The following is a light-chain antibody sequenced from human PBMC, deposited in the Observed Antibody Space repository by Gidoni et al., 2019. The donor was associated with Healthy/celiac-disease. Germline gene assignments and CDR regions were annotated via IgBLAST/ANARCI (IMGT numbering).Light chain of an antibody. Sequence: DIHMTQSPSSLSASGGDRVTTTCRASQSISSYLNWYQQKPGKAPKLLIYAASRLQSGVPSRFSGSGSGTDFTLTISSLQPEDFATYYCQQSYSTPTFGQGTKVEIK. CDR1: QSISSY. J-gene: IGKJ1*01. V-gene: IGKV1-39*01. CDR2: AAS. CDR3: QQSYSTPT.